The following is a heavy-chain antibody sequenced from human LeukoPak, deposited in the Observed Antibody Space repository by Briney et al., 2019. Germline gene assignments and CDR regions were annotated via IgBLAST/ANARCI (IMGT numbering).Heavy chain of an antibody. CDR3: AKEGYSGYELHY. V-gene: IGHV3-74*03. D-gene: IGHD5-12*01. CDR2: IDSDGSDT. J-gene: IGHJ4*02. Sequence: PGGSLRLSCAACGFTFSHYWIHWVRQAPGKGLVWVSRIDSDGSDTMYADSVKGRFTISRDNAKNTLYLQMNSLRAEDTAVYYCAKEGYSGYELHYWGQGTLVTVSS. CDR1: GFTFSHYW.